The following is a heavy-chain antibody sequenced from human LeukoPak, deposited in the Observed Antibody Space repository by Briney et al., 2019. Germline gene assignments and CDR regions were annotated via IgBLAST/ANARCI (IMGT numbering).Heavy chain of an antibody. V-gene: IGHV3-23*01. D-gene: IGHD3-22*01. CDR2: ISGSGDST. J-gene: IGHJ4*02. CDR1: GFTFSSYA. CDR3: AKGAMHYYDSSGYNYFDY. Sequence: GGSLRLSCAASGFTFSSYAMTWVRQAPGKGLEWVSGISGSGDSTYYADSVKGRFTISRDNSKNTLYLQMNSLTAEDTAVFYCAKGAMHYYDSSGYNYFDYWGQGTLVTVSS.